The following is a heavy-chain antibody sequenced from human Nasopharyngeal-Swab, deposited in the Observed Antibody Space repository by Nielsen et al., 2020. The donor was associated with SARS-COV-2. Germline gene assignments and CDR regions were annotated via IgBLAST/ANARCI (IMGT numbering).Heavy chain of an antibody. CDR1: GGSISSYY. V-gene: IGHV3-53*01. J-gene: IGHJ6*03. D-gene: IGHD3-10*01. Sequence: ETLSLTCTVSGGSISSYYWSWVRQAPGKGLEWVSLISTGGTTSYADSVKGRFTISRDISKNTLYLQMNSLRAEDTAVYYCARDRGFDGYYYMDVWGKGTTVTVSS. CDR3: ARDRGFDGYYYMDV. CDR2: ISTGGTT.